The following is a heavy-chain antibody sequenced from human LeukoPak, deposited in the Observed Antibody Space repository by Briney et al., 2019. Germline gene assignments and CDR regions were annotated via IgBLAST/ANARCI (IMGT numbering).Heavy chain of an antibody. Sequence: GGSLRLSCAASGFVFSNAWMSWVRQAPGKGLDWVGRIKSKADGGATDYAAPVKGRFTISRDDSKNTLYLQMNSLKYEDTALYYCTTDILWFGELSPFDYWGQGTLVTVSS. V-gene: IGHV3-15*01. CDR3: TTDILWFGELSPFDY. CDR1: GFVFSNAW. CDR2: IKSKADGGAT. J-gene: IGHJ4*02. D-gene: IGHD3-10*01.